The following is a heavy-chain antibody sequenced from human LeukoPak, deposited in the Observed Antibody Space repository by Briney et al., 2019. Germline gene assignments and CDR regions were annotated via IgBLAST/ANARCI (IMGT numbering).Heavy chain of an antibody. V-gene: IGHV4-59*08. D-gene: IGHD3-10*01. CDR2: ISYSGST. Sequence: SETLSLTCTVSGGSMSNYYWSWVRQTPGKGLEWIGYISYSGSTNHNPPLKSRVTMSVDTSKNQFSLKLSSVTAADTAVYYCARQGGGSGSYLNYYYGMDVWGQGTTVTVSS. CDR3: ARQGGGSGSYLNYYYGMDV. CDR1: GGSMSNYY. J-gene: IGHJ6*02.